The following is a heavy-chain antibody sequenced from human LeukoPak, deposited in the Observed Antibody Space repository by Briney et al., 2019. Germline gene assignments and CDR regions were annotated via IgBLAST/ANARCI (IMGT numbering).Heavy chain of an antibody. Sequence: GGSLRLSCAASGFVFSTYWMTWVRQAPGKGLEWVANINLDGTEEHYVDSSLKGRFTISRDNAKNSLYLQMTSLRVEDTAVYYCASERHDFLHWGQGTLVTVSS. CDR1: GFVFSTYW. CDR2: INLDGTEE. V-gene: IGHV3-7*01. CDR3: ASERHDFLH. J-gene: IGHJ4*02. D-gene: IGHD3/OR15-3a*01.